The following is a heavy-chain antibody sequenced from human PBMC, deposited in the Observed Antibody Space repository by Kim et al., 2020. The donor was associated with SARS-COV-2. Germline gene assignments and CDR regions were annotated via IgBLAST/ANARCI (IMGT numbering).Heavy chain of an antibody. CDR2: ISSNGGST. V-gene: IGHV3-64D*06. J-gene: IGHJ4*02. Sequence: GGSLRLSCSASGFTFSSYAMHWVRQAPGKGLEYVSAISSNGGSTYYADSVKGRFTISRDNSKNTLYLQMSSLRAEDTAVYYCVKEEGLGWYYFDYWGQGTLVTVSS. CDR1: GFTFSSYA. D-gene: IGHD6-19*01. CDR3: VKEEGLGWYYFDY.